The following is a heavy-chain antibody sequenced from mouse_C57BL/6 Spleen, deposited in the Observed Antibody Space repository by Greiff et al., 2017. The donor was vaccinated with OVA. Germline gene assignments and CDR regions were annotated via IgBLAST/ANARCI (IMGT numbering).Heavy chain of an antibody. Sequence: QVQLQQPGTELVKPGASVKLSCKASGYTFTSYWMHWVKQRPGQGLEWIGNINPSNGGTNYNEKFKSKATLTVDKSSSTAYMQLSSLTSEDSAVYDGAPSNWDESPGFAYWGQGTLVTVSA. CDR1: GYTFTSYW. CDR2: INPSNGGT. D-gene: IGHD4-1*01. CDR3: APSNWDESPGFAY. J-gene: IGHJ3*01. V-gene: IGHV1-53*01.